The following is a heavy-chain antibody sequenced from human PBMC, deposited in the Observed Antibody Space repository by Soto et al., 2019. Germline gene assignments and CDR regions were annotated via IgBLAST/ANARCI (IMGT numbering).Heavy chain of an antibody. CDR1: GYSFSSFD. V-gene: IGHV3-30-3*01. CDR3: ARGDCVSATCHFYDYHSMDV. D-gene: IGHD2-21*02. CDR2: ISNDGNRK. J-gene: IGHJ6*02. Sequence: QVQLMESGGGVVQPGRSLRLSCAASGYSFSSFDMNWVRQAPGKGLEWVAMISNDGNRKYYADSVKGRFTISRDTSKNKIFLQMNTLRGEDTAVYYCARGDCVSATCHFYDYHSMDVWGQGTTVTVSS.